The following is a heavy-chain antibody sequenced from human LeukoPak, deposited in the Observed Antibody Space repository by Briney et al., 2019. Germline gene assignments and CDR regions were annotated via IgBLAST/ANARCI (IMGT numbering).Heavy chain of an antibody. J-gene: IGHJ3*01. CDR2: IYPNSGGT. CDR1: GYTFNTYG. V-gene: IGHV1-2*06. Sequence: ASVKVSCKTSGYTFNTYGIAWVRQAPGQGLEWMGRIYPNSGGTNYAQKFQGRVTMTRDTSISTAYMELSRLRSDDTAVYYCARDRSDAFDFWGQGTMVTVSS. CDR3: ARDRSDAFDF.